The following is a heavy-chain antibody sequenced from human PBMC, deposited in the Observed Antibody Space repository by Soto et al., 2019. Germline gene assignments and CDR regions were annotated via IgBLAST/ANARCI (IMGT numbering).Heavy chain of an antibody. CDR3: ERTIYCINGVCSKIYGMDV. Sequence: PSETLSLTCAVSGYSISSFYNCCCSRHPPGKWVEWIGSIHHSGTTYYNPSLKSRVTISVDTSKNQFSLKLSSVTAADTAVYYCERTIYCINGVCSKIYGMDVWGQGTTVTVSS. J-gene: IGHJ6*02. V-gene: IGHV4-38-2*01. CDR1: GYSISSFYN. D-gene: IGHD2-8*01. CDR2: IHHSGTT.